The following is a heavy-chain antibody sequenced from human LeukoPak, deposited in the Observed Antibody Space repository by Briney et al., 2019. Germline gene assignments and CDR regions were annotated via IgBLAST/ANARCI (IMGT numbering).Heavy chain of an antibody. D-gene: IGHD1-14*01. CDR3: ERDSPSATTLDY. CDR2: IWYDGSNK. V-gene: IGHV3-33*01. J-gene: IGHJ4*02. CDR1: GFTFSSYV. Sequence: HPGGSLRLSCAVSGFTFSSYVMHWVRQAPGKGLEWVAVIWYDGSNKYYADSVKGRFTISRDNSKNTLYLQMNSLRAEDTAVYYCERDSPSATTLDYWGQGTLVTVSS.